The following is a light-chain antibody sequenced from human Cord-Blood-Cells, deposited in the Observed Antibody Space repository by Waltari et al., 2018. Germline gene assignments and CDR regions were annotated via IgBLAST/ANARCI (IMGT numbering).Light chain of an antibody. CDR2: GAS. Sequence: EIVLTQSPGPLSLSPGERATLSCRASQSVSSSYLAWYQQKPGQAPRLLIYGASSRSTGIPDRFSGSGSGTDFTLTISRLEPEDCAVYYCQQYGSAPYTVGQGTKLEIK. J-gene: IGKJ2*01. CDR3: QQYGSAPYT. CDR1: QSVSSSY. V-gene: IGKV3-20*01.